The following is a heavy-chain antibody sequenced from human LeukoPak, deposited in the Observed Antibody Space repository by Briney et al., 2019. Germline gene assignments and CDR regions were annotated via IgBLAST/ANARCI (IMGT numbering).Heavy chain of an antibody. CDR2: IYYSGST. J-gene: IGHJ6*03. CDR1: GGSFSSSSYN. Sequence: SETLSLTCTVSGGSFSSSSYNWDWIRQPPGKGLEWIGSIYYSGSTYYNPSLKSRVTISLDTSKNQFSLKLSSVTAADTAVYYCARTNSGHDIKYYYYYYMDVWGKGTTVTVSS. CDR3: ARTNSGHDIKYYYYYYMDV. V-gene: IGHV4-39*07. D-gene: IGHD5-12*01.